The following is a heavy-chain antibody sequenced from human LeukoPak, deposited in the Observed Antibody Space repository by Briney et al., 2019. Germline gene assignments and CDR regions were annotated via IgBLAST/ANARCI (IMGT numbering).Heavy chain of an antibody. J-gene: IGHJ4*02. CDR1: GGSISSDY. CDR2: IYYSGST. D-gene: IGHD2-15*01. CDR3: ARSHDFYGGTVYFDY. V-gene: IGHV4-59*01. Sequence: SETLSLTCTVSGGSISSDYWSWIRQPPGKGLEWIGYIYYSGSTNYNPSLKSRVTISVDTSKNQFSLKLSSVTATDTAVYYCARSHDFYGGTVYFDYWGQGTLVTVSS.